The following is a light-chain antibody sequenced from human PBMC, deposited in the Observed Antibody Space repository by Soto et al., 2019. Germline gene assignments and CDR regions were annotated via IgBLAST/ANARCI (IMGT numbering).Light chain of an antibody. CDR1: QGIRKD. CDR2: RAT. J-gene: IGKJ2*01. V-gene: IGKV1-6*01. Sequence: VQITQSPSSLSASALDMFTITCRASQGIRKDLGWYQHKPGKAPKVLIYRATNLQSGVPTRFSGSGSGTEFTLTISDLQPEDVGTYYCLQDYNYPQASFGQGTKVDIK. CDR3: LQDYNYPQAS.